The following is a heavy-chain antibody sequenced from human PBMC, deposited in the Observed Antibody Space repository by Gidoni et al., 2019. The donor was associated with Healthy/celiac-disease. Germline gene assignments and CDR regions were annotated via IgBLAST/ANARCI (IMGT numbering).Heavy chain of an antibody. V-gene: IGHV3-21*01. CDR1: GFPFSSYS. D-gene: IGHD6-6*01. J-gene: IGHJ4*02. CDR2: ISSSSSYI. Sequence: EVQLVESGGGLVKPGGSLRLSCAASGFPFSSYSMNWVRQAPGKGLECVSSISSSSSYIYYADSVKGRFTISRDNAKNSLYLQMNSLRAEDTAVYYCARLAAGQLVRGSFRDYWGQGTLVTVSS. CDR3: ARLAAGQLVRGSFRDY.